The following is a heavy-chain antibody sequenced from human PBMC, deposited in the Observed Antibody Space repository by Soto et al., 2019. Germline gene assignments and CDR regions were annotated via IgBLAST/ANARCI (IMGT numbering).Heavy chain of an antibody. CDR2: ISGSDGRT. CDR3: AGVGGGKNYRALDY. Sequence: VQLLESGGGLEQPGGSLRLSCAASGPSFRTYGMSWVRQAPGKGLEWVSSISGSDGRTYYPDSVKGRFTISRDNSKNTLYLQMNSRGAEDTAVYYCAGVGGGKNYRALDYWGQGTLVTVSS. J-gene: IGHJ4*02. CDR1: GPSFRTYG. V-gene: IGHV3-23*01. D-gene: IGHD3-3*01.